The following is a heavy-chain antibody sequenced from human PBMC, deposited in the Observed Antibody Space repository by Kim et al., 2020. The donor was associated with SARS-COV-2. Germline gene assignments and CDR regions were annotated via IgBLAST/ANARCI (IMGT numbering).Heavy chain of an antibody. CDR1: GFTFSSYA. CDR2: ISYDGTNK. CDR3: ARGNNYYGSDNYYNGAGYYGTDV. J-gene: IGHJ6*02. V-gene: IGHV3-30-3*01. Sequence: GGSLRLSCAASGFTFSSYAMHWVRQAPGKGLEWVAVISYDGTNKNYADSVKGRFTISRDKSKNTLYLQMDSLRLEDTAVYYCARGNNYYGSDNYYNGAGYYGTDVWGQGTTVTVSS. D-gene: IGHD3-10*01.